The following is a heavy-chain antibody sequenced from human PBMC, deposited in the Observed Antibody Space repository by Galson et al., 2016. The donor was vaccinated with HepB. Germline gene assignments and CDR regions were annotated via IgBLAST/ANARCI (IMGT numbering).Heavy chain of an antibody. CDR3: ARDCTGGTCKFAGYDAFDI. D-gene: IGHD2-8*02. Sequence: SETLSLTCTVSGGSISSTTNWWSWVRQSPGQGPEWIGEIYHSGDTNYNPSLKSRATISVDTSRNQFSLSLSSVTAADTAVYYCARDCTGGTCKFAGYDAFDIWGQGTTVTVSS. J-gene: IGHJ3*02. V-gene: IGHV4-4*02. CDR1: GGSISSTTNW. CDR2: IYHSGDT.